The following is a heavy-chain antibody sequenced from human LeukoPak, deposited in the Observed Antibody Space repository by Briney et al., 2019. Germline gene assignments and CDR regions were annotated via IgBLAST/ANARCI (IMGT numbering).Heavy chain of an antibody. CDR2: IYSGGST. J-gene: IGHJ4*02. D-gene: IGHD6-19*01. CDR1: GFTVDSNY. V-gene: IGHV3-66*01. CDR3: AKEAVAGTLDH. Sequence: TGGSLRLSCAASGFTVDSNYMTWVRQAPGKGLEWVSVIYSGGSTYYADSVKGRFTISRDNSKNTLHPQMNSLRAEDTAVYYCAKEAVAGTLDHWGQGTLVTVSS.